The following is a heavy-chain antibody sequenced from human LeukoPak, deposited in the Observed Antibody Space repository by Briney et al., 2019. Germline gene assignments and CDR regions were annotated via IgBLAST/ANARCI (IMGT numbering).Heavy chain of an antibody. V-gene: IGHV6-1*01. CDR3: ARADGDRDGYNFWFDP. CDR1: GDSVSRNSAA. Sequence: SQTPSLTCAISGDSVSRNSAAWNWIRQSPSRGLEWLGRTYYRSKWYNDYAVPVECRITINPDTSKNQFSLQLNSVTPEDTAVYYCARADGDRDGYNFWFDPWGQGTLVTVSS. CDR2: TYYRSKWYN. D-gene: IGHD5-24*01. J-gene: IGHJ5*02.